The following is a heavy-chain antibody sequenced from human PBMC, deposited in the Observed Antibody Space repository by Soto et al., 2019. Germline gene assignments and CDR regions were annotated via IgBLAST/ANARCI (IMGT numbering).Heavy chain of an antibody. D-gene: IGHD3-3*01. CDR1: GYTFTDHY. CDR3: ARAPFYCFDY. V-gene: IGHV1-2*02. CDR2: INPNTGGT. Sequence: GASVKVSCKTSGYTFTDHYLHWVRQAPGQGLEWMGWINPNTGGTNNAQKFQGRVTMTRDTSISTAYMELNRLISDDTAVYYCARAPFYCFDYWGQGTQVTVSS. J-gene: IGHJ4*02.